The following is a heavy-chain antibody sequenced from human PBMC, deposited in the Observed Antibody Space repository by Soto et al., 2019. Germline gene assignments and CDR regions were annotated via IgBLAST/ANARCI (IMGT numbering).Heavy chain of an antibody. CDR1: GYTFTSYG. CDR3: ARGWSAVAMGAFDI. D-gene: IGHD6-19*01. Sequence: GASVKVSCKASGYTFTSYGISWMRQAPGQGLEWMGWISAYNGNTNYAQRLQGRVTMTTDTSTSTVYMELRSLRSDDTAVYYCARGWSAVAMGAFDIWGQGTMVTVSS. CDR2: ISAYNGNT. V-gene: IGHV1-18*01. J-gene: IGHJ3*02.